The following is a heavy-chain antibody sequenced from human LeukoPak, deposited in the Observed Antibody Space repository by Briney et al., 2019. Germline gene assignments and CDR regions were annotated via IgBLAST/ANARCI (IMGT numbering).Heavy chain of an antibody. CDR3: ATSYDHGWLIGS. D-gene: IGHD3-16*01. Sequence: RSETLSLTCTVSGGSITNDYWNWIRQSSGKQLEWIGSIHYSGTINYSPSLKSRITISLDTSKNQFSLKLSSVTAADTAMYYCATSYDHGWLIGSWGQGTLVTVSS. CDR1: GGSITNDY. CDR2: IHYSGTI. V-gene: IGHV4-59*01. J-gene: IGHJ4*02.